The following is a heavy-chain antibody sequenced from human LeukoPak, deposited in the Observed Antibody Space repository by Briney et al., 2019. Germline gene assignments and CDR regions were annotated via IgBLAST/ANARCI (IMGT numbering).Heavy chain of an antibody. J-gene: IGHJ4*02. V-gene: IGHV3-74*01. CDR1: GFTFNTYW. CDR2: ILNDGGST. D-gene: IGHD5-18*01. CDR3: VRHNYGYDY. Sequence: GGSLRLSCAASGFTFNTYWMHWVRQAPGEGPVWVAHILNDGGSTSYADSVKGRFIISRDNAKNTLSLQMNSLRAEDTAVYYCVRHNYGYDYWGQGTPVTVSS.